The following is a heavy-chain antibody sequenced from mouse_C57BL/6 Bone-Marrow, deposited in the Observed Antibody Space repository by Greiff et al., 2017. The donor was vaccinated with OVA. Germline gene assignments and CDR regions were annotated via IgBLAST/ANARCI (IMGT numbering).Heavy chain of an antibody. D-gene: IGHD1-1*01. CDR1: GYTFTSYW. J-gene: IGHJ4*01. CDR3: ARGGYYGRNAMDY. V-gene: IGHV1-50*01. CDR2: IDPSDSYP. Sequence: QVQLQQPGAELVKPGASVKLSCKASGYTFTSYWMQWVKQRPGQGLEWIGEIDPSDSYPNYNQKFQGKATLTVDTSSSTAYMQRSSLTSEDSAVYYCARGGYYGRNAMDYWGQGTSGTVSS.